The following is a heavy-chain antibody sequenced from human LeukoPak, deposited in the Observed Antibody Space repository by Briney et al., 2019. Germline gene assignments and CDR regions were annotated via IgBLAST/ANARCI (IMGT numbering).Heavy chain of an antibody. CDR3: ARASIAVAGTSNWFDP. D-gene: IGHD6-19*01. J-gene: IGHJ5*02. CDR2: IYHSGST. Sequence: SQTLPLTCAVSGGSISSGGYSWSWIRQPPGKGLEWIGYIYHSGSTYYNPSLKSRVTISVDRSKNQFSLKLSSVTAADTAVYYCARASIAVAGTSNWFDPWGQGTLVTVSS. CDR1: GGSISSGGYS. V-gene: IGHV4-30-2*01.